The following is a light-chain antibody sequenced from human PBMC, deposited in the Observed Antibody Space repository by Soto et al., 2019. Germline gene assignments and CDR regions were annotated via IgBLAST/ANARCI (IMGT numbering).Light chain of an antibody. CDR3: AARDDSLSGWV. Sequence: QSVLTQPPSASGTPGQRVTISCSGSSSNIGRDYVYWYQQRPGTAPKLLTYRNNQRPSGVSDRFSGSKSGTSASLAIIGLRSEDEADYYCAARDDSLSGWVFGGGTKLTVL. V-gene: IGLV1-47*01. CDR1: SSNIGRDY. J-gene: IGLJ3*02. CDR2: RNN.